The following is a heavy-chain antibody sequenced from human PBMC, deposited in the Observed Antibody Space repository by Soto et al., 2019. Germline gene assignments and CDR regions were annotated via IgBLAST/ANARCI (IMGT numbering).Heavy chain of an antibody. CDR1: GFTFTSYD. Sequence: PRLSCAASGFTFTSYDMHWVRQAPGKGLEWVASISHDGRDEKYADSAKGRIIISRDNYKNTVSLQVRSLRIEDAAVYYCARDGRAGYRVFDYWGQGTLVTVSS. V-gene: IGHV3-30*03. J-gene: IGHJ4*02. CDR2: ISHDGRDE. D-gene: IGHD4-4*01. CDR3: ARDGRAGYRVFDY.